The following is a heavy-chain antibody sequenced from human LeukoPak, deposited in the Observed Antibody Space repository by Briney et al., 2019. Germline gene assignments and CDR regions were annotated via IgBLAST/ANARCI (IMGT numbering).Heavy chain of an antibody. CDR2: IGSSSSYI. J-gene: IGHJ5*02. CDR3: ARDLYYDSSGYYYA. CDR1: GFTFSSYS. Sequence: PGGSLRLSCAASGFTFSSYSMNWVRQAPGKGLEWVSSIGSSSSYIYYADSVKGRFTISRDNAKNSLYLQMNSLRAEDTAVYYCARDLYYDSSGYYYAWGQGTLDTVSS. D-gene: IGHD3-22*01. V-gene: IGHV3-21*01.